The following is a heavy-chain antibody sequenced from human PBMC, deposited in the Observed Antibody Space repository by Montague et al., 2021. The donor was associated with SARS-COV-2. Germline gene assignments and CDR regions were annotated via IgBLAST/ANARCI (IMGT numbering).Heavy chain of an antibody. J-gene: IGHJ6*02. V-gene: IGHV3-7*01. D-gene: IGHD6-19*01. Sequence: SLRLSCAASGFTFSSYWMSWVRQAPGKGLEWVANIKQDGSEKYYVDSVKGRFTISRDNAKNSLYLQMNSLRAEDTAVYYCAREGAVAGYYCYYGMDVWGQGTTVTVSS. CDR1: GFTFSSYW. CDR3: AREGAVAGYYCYYGMDV. CDR2: IKQDGSEK.